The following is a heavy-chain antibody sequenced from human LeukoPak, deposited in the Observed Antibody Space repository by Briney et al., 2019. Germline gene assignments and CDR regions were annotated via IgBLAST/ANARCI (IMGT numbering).Heavy chain of an antibody. Sequence: GGSLRLSCAASGFTFSSYWMSWVRQAPGKGLEWVANIKQDGSEKYYVDSVKGRFTISRDNAKNSLYLQMNSLRAEDTAVYYCARAGGYSGDAFDIWGQGTMVTVSS. D-gene: IGHD1-26*01. CDR3: ARAGGYSGDAFDI. CDR1: GFTFSSYW. CDR2: IKQDGSEK. J-gene: IGHJ3*02. V-gene: IGHV3-7*01.